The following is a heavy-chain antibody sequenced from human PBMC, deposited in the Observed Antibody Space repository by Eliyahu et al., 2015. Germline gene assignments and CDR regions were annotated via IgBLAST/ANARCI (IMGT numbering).Heavy chain of an antibody. CDR3: ARVKCSGGSCPFRY. V-gene: IGHV3-21*01. D-gene: IGHD2-15*01. J-gene: IGHJ4*02. Sequence: EVQLVESGGGLVKPGGSLRLSCAXSGFXFSSYSMNWVRQAPGKGLEWVSSISSSSSYIYYADSVKGRFTISRDNAKNSLYLQMNSLRAEDTAVYYCARVKCSGGSCPFRYWGQGTLVTVSS. CDR1: GFXFSSYS. CDR2: ISSSSSYI.